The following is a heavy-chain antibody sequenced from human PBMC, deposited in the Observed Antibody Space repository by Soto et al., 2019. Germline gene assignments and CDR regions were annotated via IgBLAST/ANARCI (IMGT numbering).Heavy chain of an antibody. J-gene: IGHJ6*02. CDR1: GFTFSSYA. D-gene: IGHD1-26*01. V-gene: IGHV3-23*01. CDR3: AKDEVGAVYSYDCGMDV. Sequence: EVQLLESGGGLVQPGGSLRLSCAASGFTFSSYAMSWVRQAPGKGLEWVSAISGSGGSTYYADSVKGRFTISRDNSNNQLYLQMNGLRAEDTVVYYCAKDEVGAVYSYDCGMDVWGQGTTVTVSS. CDR2: ISGSGGST.